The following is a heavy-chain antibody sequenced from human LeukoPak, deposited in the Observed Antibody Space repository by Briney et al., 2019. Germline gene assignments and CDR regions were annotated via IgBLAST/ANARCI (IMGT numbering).Heavy chain of an antibody. J-gene: IGHJ4*02. CDR2: IKYDGTHK. V-gene: IGHV3-7*01. CDR1: GISFSSYW. D-gene: IGHD3-22*01. CDR3: APSHDSSGND. Sequence: PGGSLRLSCVASGISFSSYWMAWVRQAPGKGLEWVANIKYDGTHKFYADSVKGRFTISRDNAKNSLFLEMNSLRADDTAVYFCAPSHDSSGNDWGQGTLVTVSS.